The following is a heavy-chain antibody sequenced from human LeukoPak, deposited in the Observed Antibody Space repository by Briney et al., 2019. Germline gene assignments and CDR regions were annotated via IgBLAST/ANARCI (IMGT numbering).Heavy chain of an antibody. J-gene: IGHJ4*02. CDR1: GGSFSSSSYY. CDR2: IYYSGST. Sequence: PSETLSLTCTVSGGSFSSSSYYWGWIRQPPGKGLEWIGSIYYSGSTYYNPSLKSRVTISVDTSKNQFSLKLSSVTAADTAVYYCARGPLGDYFDYWGQGTLVTVSS. CDR3: ARGPLGDYFDY. V-gene: IGHV4-39*07.